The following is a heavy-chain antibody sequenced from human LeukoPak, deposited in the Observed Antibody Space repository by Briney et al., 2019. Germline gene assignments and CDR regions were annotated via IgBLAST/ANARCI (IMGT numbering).Heavy chain of an antibody. CDR1: SGSISSYF. CDR3: GRQGYTASHYFLDF. CDR2: IYTTGTT. D-gene: IGHD2-2*02. V-gene: IGHV4-4*07. J-gene: IGHJ4*02. Sequence: TSETLSLTCTVSSGSISSYFWGWVRQPPGKGLEWIGRIYTTGTTHYNPSLKSRVTLSIDTSPNQYSLNLRSMTAADTAVYYCGRQGYTASHYFLDFWSQGTLVAVS.